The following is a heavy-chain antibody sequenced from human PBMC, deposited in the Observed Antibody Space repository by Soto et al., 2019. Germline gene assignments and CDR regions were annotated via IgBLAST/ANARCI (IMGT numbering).Heavy chain of an antibody. CDR2: VSAYNDNT. J-gene: IGHJ6*02. D-gene: IGHD2-21*01. Sequence: ASVKVSCKASGYTFTNYGITWVRQAPGQGLEWMGWVSAYNDNTNYAQKVQGRVTMTTDTSTSTAYMELRSLRSDDTAMYYCARDGPEAYSDFYGLGVWGQGTTVTVSS. V-gene: IGHV1-18*01. CDR3: ARDGPEAYSDFYGLGV. CDR1: GYTFTNYG.